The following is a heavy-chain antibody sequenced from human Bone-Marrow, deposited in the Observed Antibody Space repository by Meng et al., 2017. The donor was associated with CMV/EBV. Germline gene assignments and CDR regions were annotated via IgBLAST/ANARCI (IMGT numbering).Heavy chain of an antibody. CDR3: AGAAYDVWEGVYRGVVDYNGMDD. Sequence: ASVKVSCKASGDTATTYYIHWVRQAPGQGLEWMGILNPNGGTTKCAEKFLGRVTMTRDTSTGTVYMEMNSLRSEDTAVYYCAGAAYDVWEGVYRGVVDYNGMDDWGQGTTVTVSS. D-gene: IGHD3-3*01. V-gene: IGHV1-46*01. CDR1: GDTATTYY. CDR2: LNPNGGTT. J-gene: IGHJ6*02.